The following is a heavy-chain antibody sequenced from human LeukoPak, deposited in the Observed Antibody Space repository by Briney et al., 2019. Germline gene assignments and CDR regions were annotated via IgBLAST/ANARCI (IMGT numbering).Heavy chain of an antibody. Sequence: SETLSLTCAVYGGSFSGYYWSWIRQPPGKGLEWIGGINRSGSTNYNPSLKSRVTISVDTSKNQFSLKLSSVTAADTAVYYCARGPKTRGFDYWGQGTLVTVSS. CDR2: INRSGST. CDR3: ARGPKTRGFDY. D-gene: IGHD3-10*01. V-gene: IGHV4-34*01. J-gene: IGHJ4*02. CDR1: GGSFSGYY.